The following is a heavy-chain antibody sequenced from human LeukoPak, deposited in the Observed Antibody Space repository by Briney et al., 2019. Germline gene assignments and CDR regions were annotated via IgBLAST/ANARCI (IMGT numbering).Heavy chain of an antibody. CDR1: GFTFNSFG. CDR2: ISYDGTYT. D-gene: IGHD3-22*01. Sequence: PGGSLRLSCAASGFTFNSFGMHWVRQAPGKGLEWVSFISYDGTYTYYADSVKGRFIIFRDNSKNTLYLQMNSLRAEDTAVYYCARAPYDSSGYYLPGYWGQGTLVTVSS. J-gene: IGHJ4*02. CDR3: ARAPYDSSGYYLPGY. V-gene: IGHV3-33*08.